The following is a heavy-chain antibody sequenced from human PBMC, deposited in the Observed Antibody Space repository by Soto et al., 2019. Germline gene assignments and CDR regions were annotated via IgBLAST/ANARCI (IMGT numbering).Heavy chain of an antibody. CDR1: GGSFSGYY. Sequence: SETLSLTCAVYGGSFSGYYWSWIRQPPGKGLEWIGENNHSGGTNYNPSLKNRITISVDTSKNQYSLKLSSETAAYTAVYYCAREAAAGRNYFDYWGQGTLVTVSS. D-gene: IGHD6-13*01. V-gene: IGHV4-34*01. CDR2: NNHSGGT. J-gene: IGHJ4*02. CDR3: AREAAAGRNYFDY.